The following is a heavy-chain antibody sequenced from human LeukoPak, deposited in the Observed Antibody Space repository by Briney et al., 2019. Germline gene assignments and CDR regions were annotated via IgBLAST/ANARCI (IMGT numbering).Heavy chain of an antibody. D-gene: IGHD2-15*01. J-gene: IGHJ4*02. CDR3: ASEENYSLDY. V-gene: IGHV3-30-3*01. Sequence: GGSLRLCCAAPGFTFSSYAMHWVRQAPGKGLEWVALISYDGSNKYYADAVKGRFTISRDDSNNTLSLQMNSLRADETAVYYCASEENYSLDYWGQGTLVTVSS. CDR2: ISYDGSNK. CDR1: GFTFSSYA.